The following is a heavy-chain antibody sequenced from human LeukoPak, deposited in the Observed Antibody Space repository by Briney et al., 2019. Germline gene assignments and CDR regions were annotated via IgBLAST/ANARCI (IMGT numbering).Heavy chain of an antibody. CDR3: VRDLGHSRHYFEY. V-gene: IGHV3-7*01. D-gene: IGHD7-27*01. CDR1: GFTFNPFF. J-gene: IGHJ4*02. CDR2: ISQDGSET. Sequence: GGSLRLSCAASGFTFNPFFLNWVRLTPGRELEWVACISQDGSETFYMDFVRGRFTISRDNTKNSLYLQMDSLRAEDTAVYFCVRDLGHSRHYFEYWGQGALVTVSS.